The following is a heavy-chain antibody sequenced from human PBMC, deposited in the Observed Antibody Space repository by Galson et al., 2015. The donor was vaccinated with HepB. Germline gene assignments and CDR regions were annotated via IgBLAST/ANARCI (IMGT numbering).Heavy chain of an antibody. D-gene: IGHD3-10*01. CDR3: ARESPYYYGSGTAPIDY. CDR1: GYTFTSYG. V-gene: IGHV1-18*01. Sequence: SVKVSCKASGYTFTSYGISWVRQAPGQGLEWMGWISAYNGSTNYAQKLQGRVTMTTDTSTSTAYMELRSLRSDDTAVYYCARESPYYYGSGTAPIDYWGQGTLVTVSS. J-gene: IGHJ4*02. CDR2: ISAYNGST.